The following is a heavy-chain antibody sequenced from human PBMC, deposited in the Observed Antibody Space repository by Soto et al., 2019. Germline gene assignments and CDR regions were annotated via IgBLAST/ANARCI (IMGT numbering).Heavy chain of an antibody. CDR3: ARGGHVVVVTAALDY. V-gene: IGHV1-46*01. Sequence: QVQLMQSGAEVKKPGASVKVSCKASGDTFTDYYIHWVRQAPGQGLVWMGTVNPSGGHTTYAQHFLGRVPMNRDTSTSTLYMELTSLTSDDTAIYYCARGGHVVVVTAALDYWGQGTLVTVSS. D-gene: IGHD2-21*02. CDR2: VNPSGGHT. J-gene: IGHJ4*02. CDR1: GDTFTDYY.